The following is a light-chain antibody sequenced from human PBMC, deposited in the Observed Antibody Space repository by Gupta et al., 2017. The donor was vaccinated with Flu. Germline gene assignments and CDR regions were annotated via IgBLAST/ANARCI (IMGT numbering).Light chain of an antibody. CDR2: VNN. Sequence: QSVLTQPPSVSGAPGQRVTISCTGSSSNIGAGYDVHWYQQLPGAAPKLLIYVNNDRPSGVPDRFSGSESGTSASLAIAGLQAEDEADYYCQSYDSSLSAYVFGTGTMVTVL. J-gene: IGLJ1*01. V-gene: IGLV1-40*01. CDR1: SSNIGAGYD. CDR3: QSYDSSLSAYV.